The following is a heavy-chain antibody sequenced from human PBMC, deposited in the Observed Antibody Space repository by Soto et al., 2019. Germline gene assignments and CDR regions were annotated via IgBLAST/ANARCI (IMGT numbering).Heavy chain of an antibody. V-gene: IGHV4-34*01. Sequence: QVQLQQWGAGLVKPSETLSLYCAVYGQSFSGHSWAWIRQPPGKGLEWIGEINASGSTYYNPSLKSRVTISTDTSKKQFSLKLSSVSAADTAAYFCARGSGIVALPGELEDVKYDYWGQGTLVNVSS. J-gene: IGHJ4*02. CDR3: ARGSGIVALPGELEDVKYDY. CDR2: INASGST. CDR1: GQSFSGHS. D-gene: IGHD1-1*01.